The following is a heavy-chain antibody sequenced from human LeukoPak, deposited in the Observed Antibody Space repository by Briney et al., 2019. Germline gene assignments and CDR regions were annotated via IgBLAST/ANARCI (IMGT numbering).Heavy chain of an antibody. J-gene: IGHJ6*03. CDR3: ARGEGCSSTRCYYYYYMDV. D-gene: IGHD2-2*01. V-gene: IGHV1-2*02. CDR1: GYTFTGYY. Sequence: ASVKVSCKASGYTFTGYYMHWVRQAPGQGLEGMGWINPNSGGTNYAQKFQGRVTMTRDTSINTAYMELNRLRSDDTAVYYCARGEGCSSTRCYYYYYMDVWGKGTTVTVSS. CDR2: INPNSGGT.